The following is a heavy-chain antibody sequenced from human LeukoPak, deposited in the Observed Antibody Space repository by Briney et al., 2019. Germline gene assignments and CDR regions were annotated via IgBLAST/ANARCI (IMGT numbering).Heavy chain of an antibody. V-gene: IGHV3-21*01. CDR1: GFTFSSYR. Sequence: PGGSLRLSCAVSGFTFSSYRMNLVRQAPGKGLEWVSSISSSSSYIYYEDSVKGRFTISRDNAKNSLYLQMNSLRAEDTAVYYCAKDSSSSNPYYGMDVWGQGTTVTVSS. D-gene: IGHD6-6*01. CDR3: AKDSSSSNPYYGMDV. J-gene: IGHJ6*02. CDR2: ISSSSSYI.